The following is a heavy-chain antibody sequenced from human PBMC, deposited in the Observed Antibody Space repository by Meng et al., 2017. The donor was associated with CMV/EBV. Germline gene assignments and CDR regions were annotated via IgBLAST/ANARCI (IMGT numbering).Heavy chain of an antibody. Sequence: GGSLRLSCAAPGFTFSSYAMHWVRQAPGKGLEWVAVISYDGSNKYYADSVKGRFTISRDNSKNTLYLQMNSLRAEDTAVYYCARDFVVVVPAAMATYPRYYYYYYGMDVWGQGTTVTVSS. CDR2: ISYDGSNK. CDR1: GFTFSSYA. V-gene: IGHV3-30*04. D-gene: IGHD2-2*01. J-gene: IGHJ6*02. CDR3: ARDFVVVVPAAMATYPRYYYYYYGMDV.